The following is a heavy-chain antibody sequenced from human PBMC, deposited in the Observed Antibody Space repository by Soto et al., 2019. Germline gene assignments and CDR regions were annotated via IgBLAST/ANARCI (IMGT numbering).Heavy chain of an antibody. CDR3: AKETMTTVTNWFDP. V-gene: IGHV3-23*01. CDR1: GFSCSSYA. Sequence: GGSLRLACAAAGFSCSSYAMSWVRQAPGKGLEWVSAISGSGGSTYYADSVKGRFTISRDNSKNTLYLQMNSLRAEDTAVYYCAKETMTTVTNWFDPWGQGTLVTVSS. CDR2: ISGSGGST. J-gene: IGHJ5*02. D-gene: IGHD4-4*01.